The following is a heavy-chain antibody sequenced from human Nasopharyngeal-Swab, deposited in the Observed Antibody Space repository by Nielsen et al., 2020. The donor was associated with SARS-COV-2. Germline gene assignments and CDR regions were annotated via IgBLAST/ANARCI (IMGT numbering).Heavy chain of an antibody. CDR3: ARDEQQLSYYYGMDV. CDR1: GFTFSSYG. CDR2: ISYDGSNK. D-gene: IGHD6-13*01. J-gene: IGHJ6*02. Sequence: GESLKISCAASGFTFSSYGMHWVRQAPGKGLEWVAVISYDGSNKYYADSVKGRFTISRDNSKNTLYLQMNSLRAEDTAVYYCARDEQQLSYYYGMDVWGQGTTVTVSS. V-gene: IGHV3-30*03.